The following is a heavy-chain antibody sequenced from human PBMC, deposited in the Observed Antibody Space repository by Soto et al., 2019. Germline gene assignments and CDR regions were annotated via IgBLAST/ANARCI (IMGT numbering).Heavy chain of an antibody. J-gene: IGHJ4*02. D-gene: IGHD5-18*01. Sequence: GGSLRLSCAASGFTFTSYGMHWVRQAPGKGLEWVAVISYDGSNKYYADSVKGRFTISRDNSKNTLYLQMNSLRAEDTAVYYCAKYPSTAMVVFDYWGQGTLVTVSS. CDR3: AKYPSTAMVVFDY. CDR2: ISYDGSNK. V-gene: IGHV3-30*18. CDR1: GFTFTSYG.